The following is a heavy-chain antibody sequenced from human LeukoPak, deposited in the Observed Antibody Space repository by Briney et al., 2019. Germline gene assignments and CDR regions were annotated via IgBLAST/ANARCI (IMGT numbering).Heavy chain of an antibody. CDR1: GFTFSSYW. D-gene: IGHD6-6*01. Sequence: PGGSLRLSCAASGFTFSSYWMHWVRQAPGKGLEWVSSISGSGGSTYYADSVKGRFTISRDNSKNTLYLQMNSLRAEDTAVYYCAKRVDYSSSSGGYFEDWGQGTLVTVSS. CDR2: ISGSGGST. J-gene: IGHJ4*02. V-gene: IGHV3-23*01. CDR3: AKRVDYSSSSGGYFED.